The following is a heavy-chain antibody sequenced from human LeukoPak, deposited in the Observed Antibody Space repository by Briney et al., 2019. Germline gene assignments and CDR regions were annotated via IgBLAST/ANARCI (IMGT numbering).Heavy chain of an antibody. CDR1: GYSISSNHW. Sequence: PSETLSLTCAVSGYSISSNHWWGWIRQPPGKGLEWIGYIYYSGSTLYNPSLKSRVTVSVDTSKNQFSLKLSSVTAADAAVYYCARDHSTGGGYWFDPWGQGTLVTVSS. J-gene: IGHJ5*02. CDR2: IYYSGST. V-gene: IGHV4-28*03. D-gene: IGHD2-2*01. CDR3: ARDHSTGGGYWFDP.